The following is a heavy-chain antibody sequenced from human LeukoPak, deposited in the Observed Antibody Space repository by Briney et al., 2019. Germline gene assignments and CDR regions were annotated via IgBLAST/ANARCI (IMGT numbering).Heavy chain of an antibody. D-gene: IGHD3-3*01. CDR2: ISGSGGST. CDR3: AGNDFWSGYLPYFDY. CDR1: GLTFSSYA. J-gene: IGHJ4*02. Sequence: GGSLRLSCAASGLTFSSYAMSWVRQAPGKGLEWVSAISGSGGSTYYADSVKGRFTISRDNSKNTLYLQMNSLRAEDTTVYYCAGNDFWSGYLPYFDYWGQGTLVTVSS. V-gene: IGHV3-23*01.